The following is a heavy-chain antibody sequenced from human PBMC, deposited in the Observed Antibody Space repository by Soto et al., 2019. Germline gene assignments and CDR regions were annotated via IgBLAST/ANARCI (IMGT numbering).Heavy chain of an antibody. J-gene: IGHJ4*02. D-gene: IGHD1-26*01. CDR1: GFTFSSYG. CDR3: ARALNVGAIVCSGY. V-gene: IGHV3-33*01. CDR2: IWYDGSNK. Sequence: GGSLRLSCAASGFTFSSYGMHWVRQAPGKGLEWVAVIWYDGSNKYYADSVKGRFTISRDNSKNTLYLQMNSLRAEDTAVYYCARALNVGAIVCSGYWGQGTLVTVSS.